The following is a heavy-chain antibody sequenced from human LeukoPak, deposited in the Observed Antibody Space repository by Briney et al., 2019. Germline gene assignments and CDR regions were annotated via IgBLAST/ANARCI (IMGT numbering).Heavy chain of an antibody. Sequence: SETLSLTCAVSGGSISSSNWWSWVRQPPGKGLEWIGEIYHSGSTNHNPSLKSRVTISVDKSKNQFSLKLSSVTAADTAMYYCARDLWFGEFLGYWGQGTLVTVSS. CDR2: IYHSGST. J-gene: IGHJ4*02. D-gene: IGHD3-10*01. CDR3: ARDLWFGEFLGY. CDR1: GGSISSSNW. V-gene: IGHV4-4*02.